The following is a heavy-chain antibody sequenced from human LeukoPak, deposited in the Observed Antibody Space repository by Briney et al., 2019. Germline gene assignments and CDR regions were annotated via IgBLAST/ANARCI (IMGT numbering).Heavy chain of an antibody. V-gene: IGHV3-23*01. J-gene: IGHJ5*02. D-gene: IGHD6-13*01. Sequence: GGSLRLSCAASGFTFNSYAMSWVRQAPGKGLEWVSVISGSGGSTYYADSVKGRFTISRDNSKNTLYLQMNSLRAEDTAVYYCAKGIAAADFNWFDPWGQGTPVTVSS. CDR3: AKGIAAADFNWFDP. CDR1: GFTFNSYA. CDR2: ISGSGGST.